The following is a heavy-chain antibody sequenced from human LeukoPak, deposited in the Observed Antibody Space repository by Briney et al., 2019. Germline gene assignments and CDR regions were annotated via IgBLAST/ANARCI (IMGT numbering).Heavy chain of an antibody. CDR3: ARGRSLRLGEFLGGD. D-gene: IGHD3-16*01. CDR1: GGSLSSGGYY. CDR2: IYYSGST. J-gene: IGHJ4*02. V-gene: IGHV4-31*03. Sequence: SETLSLTCTVSGGSLSSGGYYWSWIRQHPGKGLEWIGYIYYSGSTYCNPSLKSRVTISVDTSKNQFSLKLSSVTAADTAVYYCARGRSLRLGEFLGGDWGQGTLVTVSS.